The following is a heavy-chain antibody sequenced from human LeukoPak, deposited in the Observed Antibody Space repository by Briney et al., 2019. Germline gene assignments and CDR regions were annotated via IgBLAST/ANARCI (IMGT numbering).Heavy chain of an antibody. Sequence: GASVKVSCKASGYTFTGYFMHWVRQAPGQGLEWMGRINPNSGDTNYAQNFQGRVTMTRDTSISTAYMELSRLRSDDTAVYYCARDHDDILTGYYMADYWGQGTLVTVSS. D-gene: IGHD3-9*01. J-gene: IGHJ4*02. V-gene: IGHV1-2*06. CDR1: GYTFTGYF. CDR3: ARDHDDILTGYYMADY. CDR2: INPNSGDT.